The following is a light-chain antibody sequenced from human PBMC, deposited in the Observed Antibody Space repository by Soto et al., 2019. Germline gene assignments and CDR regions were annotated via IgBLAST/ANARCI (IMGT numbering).Light chain of an antibody. CDR3: SSFTTNRVYV. V-gene: IGLV2-14*01. CDR2: GVR. J-gene: IGLJ1*01. Sequence: GKAPRLLIHGVRNRPPGISSRFSGSKSGFTASLTISGLQAEDEADYYCSSFTTNRVYVFGPGTKVTVL.